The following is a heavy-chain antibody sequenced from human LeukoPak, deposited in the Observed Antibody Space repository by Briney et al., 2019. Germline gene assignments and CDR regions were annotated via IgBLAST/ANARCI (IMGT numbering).Heavy chain of an antibody. D-gene: IGHD3-10*01. J-gene: IGHJ5*02. Sequence: GGSLRLSCAASGFTFSSYSMNWVRQAPGKGLEWVSSISSSSYIYYADSVKGRFTISRVNAKNSLYLQMNSLRAEDTAVYYCARVPALWFGEENWFDPWGQGTLVTVSS. CDR3: ARVPALWFGEENWFDP. V-gene: IGHV3-21*01. CDR1: GFTFSSYS. CDR2: ISSSSYI.